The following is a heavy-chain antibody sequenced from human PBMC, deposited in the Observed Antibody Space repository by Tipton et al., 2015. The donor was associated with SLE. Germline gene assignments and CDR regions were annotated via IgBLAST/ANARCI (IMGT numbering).Heavy chain of an antibody. V-gene: IGHV4-39*01. D-gene: IGHD3-10*01. CDR1: GGSISSSNHY. CDR2: IYYYGST. Sequence: LSLTCTVSGGSISSSNHYWGWIRQPPGKGLEWIGTIYYYGSTLYNPSLRSRVTISVDTSKNQFSLKLSSVTAADTAVYYCARQVLRIPYDAFDIWGQGTMVTVSS. J-gene: IGHJ3*02. CDR3: ARQVLRIPYDAFDI.